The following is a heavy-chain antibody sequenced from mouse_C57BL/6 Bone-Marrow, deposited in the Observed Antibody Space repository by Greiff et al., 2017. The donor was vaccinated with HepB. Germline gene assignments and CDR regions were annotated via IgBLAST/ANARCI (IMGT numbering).Heavy chain of an antibody. D-gene: IGHD1-1*01. CDR1: GYTFTNYC. J-gene: IGHJ2*01. Sequence: VQLQQPGAELVTPGASVTLSRPASGYTFTNYCMHWVKQSPEQGLEWIGYITPSNGGTNYTEKFKSKAPLTADKSSSTAYMQLNSLTSEDSAVYDCARMEPYYDFDYWGQGTTLTVSS. CDR3: ARMEPYYDFDY. V-gene: IGHV1-53*01. CDR2: ITPSNGGT.